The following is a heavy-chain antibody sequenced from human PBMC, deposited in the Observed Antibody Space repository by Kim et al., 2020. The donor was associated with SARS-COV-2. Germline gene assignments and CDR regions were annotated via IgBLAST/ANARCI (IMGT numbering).Heavy chain of an antibody. CDR2: ISYDGSNK. V-gene: IGHV3-30*04. J-gene: IGHJ4*02. Sequence: GGSLRLSCAASGFTFSSYAMHWVRQAPGKGLEWVAVISYDGSNKYYADSVKGRFTISRDNSKNTLYLQMNSLRAEDTAVYYCARATAFDWLLGPLNYWGQGTLVTVSS. CDR3: ARATAFDWLLGPLNY. CDR1: GFTFSSYA. D-gene: IGHD3-9*01.